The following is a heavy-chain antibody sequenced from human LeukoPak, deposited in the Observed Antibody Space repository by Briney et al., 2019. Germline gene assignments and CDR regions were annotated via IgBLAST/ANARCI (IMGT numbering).Heavy chain of an antibody. D-gene: IGHD5-18*01. CDR1: GFTFSSYD. CDR3: ARGGYSYGYHYYYGMDV. J-gene: IGHJ6*02. CDR2: IGTAGDT. Sequence: PGGSLRLSCAASGFTFSSYDMHWVRQATGKGLEWVSAIGTAGDTYYPGSVKGRFTISRENAKNSLYLQMNSLRAGDTAVYYCARGGYSYGYHYYYGMDVWGQGTTVTVSS. V-gene: IGHV3-13*01.